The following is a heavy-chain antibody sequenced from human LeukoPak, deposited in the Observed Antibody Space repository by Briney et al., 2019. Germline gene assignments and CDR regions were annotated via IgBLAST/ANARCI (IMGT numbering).Heavy chain of an antibody. V-gene: IGHV3-74*01. CDR2: INIDGSST. J-gene: IGHJ6*02. CDR3: ARMRVVAGTIGYGMDV. Sequence: PGGSLRLSCAASGFTFSSYWMHWVRQVPGKGLVWVSRINIDGSSTSYADSVKGRFTISRDNAKNTLYLQMNSLRAEDTAMYYCARMRVVAGTIGYGMDVWGQGTTVTVS. D-gene: IGHD6-19*01. CDR1: GFTFSSYW.